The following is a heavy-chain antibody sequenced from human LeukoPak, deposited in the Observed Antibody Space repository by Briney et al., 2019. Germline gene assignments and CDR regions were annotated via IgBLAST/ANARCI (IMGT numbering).Heavy chain of an antibody. V-gene: IGHV3-30*04. J-gene: IGHJ4*02. Sequence: GRSLRLSCAASGFTFSSYAMHRVRQAPGKGLEWVAVISYDGSNKYYADSVKGRFTISRDNSKNTLYLQMNSLRAEDTAVYYCASGGGSSSWLRLDYWGQGTLVTVSS. D-gene: IGHD6-13*01. CDR2: ISYDGSNK. CDR3: ASGGGSSSWLRLDY. CDR1: GFTFSSYA.